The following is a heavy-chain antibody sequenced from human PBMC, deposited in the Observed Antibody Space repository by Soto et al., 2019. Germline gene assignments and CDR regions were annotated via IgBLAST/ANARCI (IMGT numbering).Heavy chain of an antibody. J-gene: IGHJ4*02. CDR1: GFTFSSYG. Sequence: PGGSLRLSCAASGFTFSSYGMHWVRQAPGKGLEWVAVISYDGSNKYYADSVKGRFTISRDNSKNTLYLQMNSLRAEDTAVYYCAKDYYDILTGYSRSDPYFDYWGQGTLVTVSS. D-gene: IGHD3-9*01. V-gene: IGHV3-30*18. CDR2: ISYDGSNK. CDR3: AKDYYDILTGYSRSDPYFDY.